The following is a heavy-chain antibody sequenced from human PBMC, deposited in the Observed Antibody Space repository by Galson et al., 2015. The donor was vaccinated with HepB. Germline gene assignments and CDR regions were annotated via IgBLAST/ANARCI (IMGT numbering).Heavy chain of an antibody. CDR2: INPSGGST. CDR3: ARDRPDYYDSSGYYYYYYHGMDV. Sequence: SVKVSCKASGYTFTSYYMHWVRQAPGQGLEWMGIINPSGGSTSYAQKLQGRVTMTRDTSTSTVYMELSSLRSEDTAVYYCARDRPDYYDSSGYYYYYYHGMDVWGQGTTVAVSS. D-gene: IGHD3-22*01. V-gene: IGHV1-46*04. CDR1: GYTFTSYY. J-gene: IGHJ6*02.